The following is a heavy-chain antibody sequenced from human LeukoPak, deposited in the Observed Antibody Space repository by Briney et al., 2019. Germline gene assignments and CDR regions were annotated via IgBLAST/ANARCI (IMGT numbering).Heavy chain of an antibody. J-gene: IGHJ4*02. Sequence: PSETLSLTCAVYGGSFSGYYWSWIRQPPGKGLEWIGEINHSGSTNYNPSLKSRVTISVDTSKNQFPLRLSSVTAADTAVYYCARDGDDYGDQFDYWGQGTLVTVSS. CDR3: ARDGDDYGDQFDY. CDR1: GGSFSGYY. CDR2: INHSGST. V-gene: IGHV4-34*01. D-gene: IGHD4-17*01.